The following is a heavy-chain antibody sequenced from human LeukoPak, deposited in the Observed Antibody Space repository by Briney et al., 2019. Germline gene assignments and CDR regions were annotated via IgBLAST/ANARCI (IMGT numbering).Heavy chain of an antibody. D-gene: IGHD3-3*01. J-gene: IGHJ4*02. V-gene: IGHV5-51*01. CDR2: IYPGDSDT. Sequence: GESLKISCKGSGYSFTSYWSGWVRQMPGKGLEWMGIIYPGDSDTRYSPSFQGQVTISADKSISTAYLQWSSLKASDTAMYYCARQAPFYDFWSGNQDLYYFDYWGQGTLVTVSS. CDR1: GYSFTSYW. CDR3: ARQAPFYDFWSGNQDLYYFDY.